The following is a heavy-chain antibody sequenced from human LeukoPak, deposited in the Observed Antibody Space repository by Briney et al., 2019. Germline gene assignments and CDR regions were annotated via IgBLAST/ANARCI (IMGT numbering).Heavy chain of an antibody. CDR3: ARQGSGYYYDSSGYFLKPTPFDY. Sequence: PSETLSLTCTVSGGSISSYYWSWIRQPPGKGLEWIGYIYYSGSTNYNPPLKSRVTISVDTSKDQFSLKLSSVTAADTAVYYCARQGSGYYYDSSGYFLKPTPFDYWGQGTLVTVSS. D-gene: IGHD3-22*01. V-gene: IGHV4-59*08. J-gene: IGHJ4*02. CDR1: GGSISSYY. CDR2: IYYSGST.